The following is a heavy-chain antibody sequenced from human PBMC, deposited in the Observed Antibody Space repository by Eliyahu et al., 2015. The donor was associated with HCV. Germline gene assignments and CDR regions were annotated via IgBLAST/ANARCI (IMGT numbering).Heavy chain of an antibody. V-gene: IGHV4-39*01. CDR2: IYYSGST. CDR1: GASISSSNYF. J-gene: IGHJ4*02. D-gene: IGHD3-10*01. Sequence: QLQLQESGPGLVKPSETLSLACSVSGASISSSNYFWGWIRQPPGKGLEWIGNIYYSGSTYYNPSLKSRVTISIDTSKNQFSLTLSSVTAADTAVYYCARRSQSYLDYWGQGTLVTVSS. CDR3: ARRSQSYLDY.